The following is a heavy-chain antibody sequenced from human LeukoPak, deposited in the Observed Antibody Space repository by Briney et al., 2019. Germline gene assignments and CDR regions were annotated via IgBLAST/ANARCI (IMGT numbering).Heavy chain of an antibody. CDR3: ARRGIREELDY. Sequence: SETLSLTCTVSGGSISSYYWSWIRQPPGKGLEWIGYIYYSGSTNYNPSLKSRVTISVDTSKNQFSLKLSSVTAADTAVYYCARRGIREELDYWGQGTLVTVSS. J-gene: IGHJ4*02. CDR2: IYYSGST. V-gene: IGHV4-59*08. CDR1: GGSISSYY. D-gene: IGHD3-10*01.